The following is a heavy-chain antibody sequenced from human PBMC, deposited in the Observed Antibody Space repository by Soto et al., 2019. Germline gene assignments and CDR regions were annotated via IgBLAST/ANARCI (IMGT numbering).Heavy chain of an antibody. J-gene: IGHJ6*02. CDR3: GRDRLIRGVLDV. CDR1: GGSTSSSNW. V-gene: IGHV4-4*02. D-gene: IGHD3-10*01. Sequence: SETLSLTCAVSGGSTSSSNWWNWVRQPPGKGLEWIGEIYQSGSTNYNPSLKSRVTMSVDKSKNQFSLNLSSVTAADTAVYYCGRDRLIRGVLDVWGQGTTVTVSS. CDR2: IYQSGST.